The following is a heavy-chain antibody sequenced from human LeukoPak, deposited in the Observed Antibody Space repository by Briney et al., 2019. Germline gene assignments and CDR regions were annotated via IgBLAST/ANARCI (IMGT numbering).Heavy chain of an antibody. CDR2: INTNTGNP. J-gene: IGHJ4*02. D-gene: IGHD3-16*02. CDR3: ARAFQSLGGLSLPDY. Sequence: ASVKVSCKASGYSFTSFGMNWVRQAPGQGLEWLGWINTNTGNPTYGQGFTGRFVFSMDTSVSTAYLQISSLKAEDTAVYFCARAFQSLGGLSLPDYWGQGTLVTVSS. V-gene: IGHV7-4-1*02. CDR1: GYSFTSFG.